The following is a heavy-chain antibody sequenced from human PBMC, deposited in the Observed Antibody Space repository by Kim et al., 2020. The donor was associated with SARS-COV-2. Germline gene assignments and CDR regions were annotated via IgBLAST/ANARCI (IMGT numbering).Heavy chain of an antibody. J-gene: IGHJ4*02. D-gene: IGHD3-10*01. Sequence: SETLSLTCAVHGESFSGLYWSWIRQSPRKGLEWIAEGKFRGSTNYNPSLKSRVTVSVDTSKNQFAMNLTSVTAADTAVYFCARGWNYYGSGAYLYWGQGTPVTVSS. CDR2: GKFRGST. CDR3: ARGWNYYGSGAYLY. V-gene: IGHV4-34*01. CDR1: GESFSGLY.